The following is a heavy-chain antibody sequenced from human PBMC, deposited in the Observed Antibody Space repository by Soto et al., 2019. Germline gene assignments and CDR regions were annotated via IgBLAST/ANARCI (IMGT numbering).Heavy chain of an antibody. V-gene: IGHV3-21*01. J-gene: IGHJ4*02. CDR1: GFTFSSYS. Sequence: EVQLVESGGGLVKPGGSLRLSCAAAGFTFSSYSMNWVRQAPGKGLEWVSSITSSSSYIDYADSVRGRFTISRDNAKNSLYLQMNSLRAEDTAVYYCARDIRDSSGCYALDYWGQGTLVTVSS. CDR2: ITSSSSYI. CDR3: ARDIRDSSGCYALDY. D-gene: IGHD2-2*01.